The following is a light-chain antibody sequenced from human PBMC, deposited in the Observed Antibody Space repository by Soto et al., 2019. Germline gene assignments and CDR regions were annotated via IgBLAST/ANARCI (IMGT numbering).Light chain of an antibody. CDR3: SCTYARSNVFV. J-gene: IGLJ1*01. Sequence: QSELTQPPSASGSVGRSVTISCTGARSDVGGYNYVSWYQQHPGKAPKLLIYEVSKRPSGVPDRFSGSKSGNTASLTVSGLQAEDEADYHCSCTYARSNVFVFGTGTKVTVL. V-gene: IGLV2-8*01. CDR2: EVS. CDR1: RSDVGGYNY.